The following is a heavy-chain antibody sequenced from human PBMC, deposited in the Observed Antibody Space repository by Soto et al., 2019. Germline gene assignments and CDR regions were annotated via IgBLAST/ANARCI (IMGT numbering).Heavy chain of an antibody. Sequence: ASVKVSCKASGYTFTSYVISWVRQAPGQGLEWMGWISAYNGNTNYAQKLQGRVTMTTDTSTSTAYMELRSLRSDDTAVYYCARDDSSGWYGAFDIWGQGTMVTVSS. CDR1: GYTFTSYV. D-gene: IGHD6-19*01. J-gene: IGHJ3*02. V-gene: IGHV1-18*01. CDR2: ISAYNGNT. CDR3: ARDDSSGWYGAFDI.